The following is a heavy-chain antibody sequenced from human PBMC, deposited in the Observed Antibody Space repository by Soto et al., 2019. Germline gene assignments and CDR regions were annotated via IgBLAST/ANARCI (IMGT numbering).Heavy chain of an antibody. CDR3: ARTYWAADCPRRYVDY. CDR1: GYILNSYY. J-gene: IGHJ4*02. V-gene: IGHV1-46*02. Sequence: ASVKVSCKASGYILNSYYMHWVRQAPGQGLEWMGIINPSGGRTSYAQKFQDRVTMTRDTSTSTVYMELSSLRSEDTAVYYCARTYWAADCPRRYVDYWGQ. D-gene: IGHD2-21*02. CDR2: INPSGGRT.